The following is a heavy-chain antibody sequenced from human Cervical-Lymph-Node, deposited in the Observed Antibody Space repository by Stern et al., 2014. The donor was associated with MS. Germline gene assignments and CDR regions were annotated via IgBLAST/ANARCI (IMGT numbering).Heavy chain of an antibody. D-gene: IGHD2-15*01. CDR3: AKSLVAATFYSYTMDV. Sequence: EVQLEESGGGLVQPGGSLRLSCGASRFTFNSYAMTWVRQAPGKGLEWVSVISGGGGTTYYADSVKGRFTISRDNSKSTLYLQMNSLRAEDTAVYYCAKSLVAATFYSYTMDVWGQGTTVTVSS. CDR1: RFTFNSYA. J-gene: IGHJ6*02. V-gene: IGHV3-23*04. CDR2: ISGGGGTT.